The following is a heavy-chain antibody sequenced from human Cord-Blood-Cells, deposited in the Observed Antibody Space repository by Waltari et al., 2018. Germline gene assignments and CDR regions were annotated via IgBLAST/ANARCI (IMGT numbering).Heavy chain of an antibody. J-gene: IGHJ6*02. CDR1: GYTFTSYG. CDR3: ARSCSSTSCYYYYYYGMDV. V-gene: IGHV1-18*01. D-gene: IGHD2-2*01. Sequence: QVQLVQSGAEVKKPGASVKVSCKASGYTFTSYGISWVRQAPVQGLEWMGWISAYNGNTNYAQKLQGRVTMTTDTSTSTAYMELRSLRSDDTAVYYCARSCSSTSCYYYYYYGMDVWGQGTTVTVSS. CDR2: ISAYNGNT.